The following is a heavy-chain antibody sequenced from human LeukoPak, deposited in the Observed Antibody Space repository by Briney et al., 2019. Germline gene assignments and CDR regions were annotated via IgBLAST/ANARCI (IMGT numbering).Heavy chain of an antibody. CDR2: ISSSGNTI. J-gene: IGHJ3*01. V-gene: IGHV3-48*03. CDR1: GFSFSSFE. CDR3: ARSFDV. Sequence: GGSLRLSCAASGFSFSSFEMNWVRQAPGKGLEWVSYISSSGNTIYYADPVKGRFTISRDNAKNSLYLQMNSLRAEDTAVYHCARSFDVWGQGTMVTVSS.